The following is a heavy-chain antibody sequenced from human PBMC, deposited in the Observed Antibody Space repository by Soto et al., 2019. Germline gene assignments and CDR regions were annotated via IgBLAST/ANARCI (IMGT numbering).Heavy chain of an antibody. CDR2: INPNSGGT. CDR3: ARDLRGGVYFDY. D-gene: IGHD2-8*01. CDR1: GYTFTGYY. J-gene: IGHJ4*02. V-gene: IGHV1-2*02. Sequence: QVQLVQSGAEVKKPGASVKVSCKASGYTFTGYYMHWVRQAPGQGLEWMGWINPNSGGTNYAQKFQGRVTFTWDTSATTAYMELTSLTSEDTAVYYCARDLRGGVYFDYWGQGTLVTVSS.